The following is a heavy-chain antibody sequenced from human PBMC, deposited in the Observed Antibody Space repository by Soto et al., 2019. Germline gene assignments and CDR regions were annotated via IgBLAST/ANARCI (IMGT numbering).Heavy chain of an antibody. V-gene: IGHV4-34*01. CDR3: ARGRGGLHRTAELHS. CDR1: GGSFSGYS. CDR2: ISPGGRT. Sequence: QVQLQQWGAGLLKPSETLSLRCAASGGSFSGYSSTWIRQPPGKGLEWIGEISPGGRTNYNPSLKSRVTLSVDTSKNQFPLNLRSVTDADTAVYYCARGRGGLHRTAELHSWGQGTLVTV. D-gene: IGHD1-7*01. J-gene: IGHJ4*02.